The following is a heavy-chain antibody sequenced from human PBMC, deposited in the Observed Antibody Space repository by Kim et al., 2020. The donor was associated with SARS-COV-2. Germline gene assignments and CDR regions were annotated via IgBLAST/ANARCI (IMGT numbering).Heavy chain of an antibody. Sequence: SETLSLTCTVSGGSISSSSYYWGWIRQPPGKGLEWIGSIYYSGSTYYNPSLKSRVTISVDTSKNQFSLKLSSVTAADTAVYYCASLGHSSSWYLGAFEIWGQGKMVTLSS. CDR3: ASLGHSSSWYLGAFEI. CDR1: GGSISSSSYY. V-gene: IGHV4-39*01. CDR2: IYYSGST. D-gene: IGHD6-13*01. J-gene: IGHJ3*02.